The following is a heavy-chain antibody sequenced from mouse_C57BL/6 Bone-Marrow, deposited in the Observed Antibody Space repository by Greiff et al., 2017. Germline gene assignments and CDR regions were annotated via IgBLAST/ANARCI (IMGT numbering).Heavy chain of an antibody. D-gene: IGHD2-4*01. J-gene: IGHJ2*01. Sequence: DVKLMESGGGLVQSGRSLRLSCATSGFTFSDFYMAWVRPAPGKGLEWIAASRNKANDYTTEYSASVKGRFIVSRDTSQIILYLQMNALRAEDTAIYYCARGHYDYPYCDYWGQGTTLTVSS. CDR3: ARGHYDYPYCDY. CDR2: SRNKANDYTT. CDR1: GFTFSDFY. V-gene: IGHV7-1*01.